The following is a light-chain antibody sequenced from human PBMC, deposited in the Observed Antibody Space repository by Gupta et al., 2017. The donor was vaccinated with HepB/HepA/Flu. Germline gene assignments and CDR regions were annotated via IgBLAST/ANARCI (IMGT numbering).Light chain of an antibody. Sequence: DIVLTPSPGTLSLSPGEGATLSCRASQSVSSSYLAWYQQKPGQAPRLLIYGASSRATGIPDRFSGSGSGTDFTLTISRLEPEDFAVYYCQQYGSSPWTFGQGTKVEIK. V-gene: IGKV3-20*01. J-gene: IGKJ1*01. CDR2: GAS. CDR1: QSVSSSY. CDR3: QQYGSSPWT.